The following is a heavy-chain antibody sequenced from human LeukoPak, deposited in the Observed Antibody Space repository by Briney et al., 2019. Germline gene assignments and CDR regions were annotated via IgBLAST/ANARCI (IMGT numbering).Heavy chain of an antibody. CDR2: VNLNSGGT. CDR3: ARDYYDSSGFDY. V-gene: IGHV1-2*02. J-gene: IGHJ4*02. D-gene: IGHD3-22*01. Sequence: ASVKVSCEASGYTFTGHYMHWVRQAPGQGLEWMGWVNLNSGGTNYAQKFQGRVTMTRDTSISAAYMELSRLRSDDTAVYYCARDYYDSSGFDYWGQGTLVTVSS. CDR1: GYTFTGHY.